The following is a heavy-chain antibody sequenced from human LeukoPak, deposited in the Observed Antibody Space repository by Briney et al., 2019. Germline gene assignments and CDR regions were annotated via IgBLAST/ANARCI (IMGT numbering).Heavy chain of an antibody. J-gene: IGHJ6*03. V-gene: IGHV1-46*01. CDR1: GYTFTSYY. CDR2: INPSGGST. Sequence: ASVKVSCKASGYTFTSYYMPWVRQAPGQGLEWMGIINPSGGSTSYAQKFQGRVTMTRDTSTSTVYMELSSLRSEDTAVYYCARDLGWVTRSPHMDVGGKGTPVTVS. CDR3: ARDLGWVTRSPHMDV. D-gene: IGHD6-19*01.